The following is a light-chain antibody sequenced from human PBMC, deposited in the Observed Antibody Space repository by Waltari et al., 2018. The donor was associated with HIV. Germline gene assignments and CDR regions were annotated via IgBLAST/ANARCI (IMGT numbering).Light chain of an antibody. V-gene: IGLV1-47*01. J-gene: IGLJ3*02. Sequence: QSVLTPPPSASGTPGQRVTIPCSGSSSNIGNNYVSWYQQLPGTAPKLLIYRNNQRPSGVPDRFSGSKSDTSASLAISGLRSEDEADYFCATWDDSLSGPVFGGGTKLTVL. CDR1: SSNIGNNY. CDR2: RNN. CDR3: ATWDDSLSGPV.